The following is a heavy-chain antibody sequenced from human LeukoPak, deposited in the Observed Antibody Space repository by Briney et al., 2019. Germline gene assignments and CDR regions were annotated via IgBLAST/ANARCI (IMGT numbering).Heavy chain of an antibody. CDR1: GGSISSFY. Sequence: SETLSLIRTVCGGSISSFYWGWARHPAGKGLVCMGRIYSSGTTNYNPSLKSRLTMSVDTSKNQFSLKLRSVSAADTAISYCGRQGYTASCYFLDYWRHGALVTVSS. V-gene: IGHV4-4*07. D-gene: IGHD2-2*01. CDR3: GRQGYTASCYFLDY. J-gene: IGHJ4*01. CDR2: IYSSGTT.